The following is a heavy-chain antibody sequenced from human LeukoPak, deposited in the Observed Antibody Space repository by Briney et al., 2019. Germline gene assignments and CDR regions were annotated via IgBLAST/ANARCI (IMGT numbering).Heavy chain of an antibody. V-gene: IGHV3-23*01. D-gene: IGHD2-2*02. J-gene: IGHJ4*02. CDR1: XXXXXXXX. Sequence: LXXSCVAXXXXXXXXXMSWXRXAXGXXLXXVXXXXGSGGSTYYADSVKGRFTISRDNSKNTLYLQMNSLRAEDTAVYYCASSSGGYCSSTSCYNAYWGQGTLVTVSS. CDR2: XXGSGGST. CDR3: ASSSGGYCSSTSCYNAY.